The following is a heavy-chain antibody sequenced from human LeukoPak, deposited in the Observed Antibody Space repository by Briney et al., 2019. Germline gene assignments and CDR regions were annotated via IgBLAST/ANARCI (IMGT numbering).Heavy chain of an antibody. Sequence: SETLSLTCNVSGGSISSYYWNWIRQPPGKGLEWIGYIFYSGVTKYNPSLKSRVTISIDTSKNQFSLKLNSVTAADTAVYYCARAKGFLEWSTGDFDYWGQGTLVTVSS. CDR1: GGSISSYY. V-gene: IGHV4-59*01. J-gene: IGHJ4*02. CDR3: ARAKGFLEWSTGDFDY. D-gene: IGHD3-3*01. CDR2: IFYSGVT.